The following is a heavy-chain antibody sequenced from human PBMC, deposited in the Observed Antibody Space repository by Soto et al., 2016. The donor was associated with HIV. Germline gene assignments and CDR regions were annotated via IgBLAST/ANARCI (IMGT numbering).Heavy chain of an antibody. CDR1: GFTFSNAW. Sequence: DVHLVESGGGLVKPGGSLRLSCAASGFTFSNAWMSWIRQAPGKGLEWLGRARSKPDGGTTDYAASVKDRFTISRDDSKNTLNLQMNSLKTEDTAVYYCTTDRIPNHYDSSGYFSYWGQGTLVTVSS. CDR3: TTDRIPNHYDSSGYFSY. CDR2: ARSKPDGGTT. J-gene: IGHJ4*02. D-gene: IGHD3-22*01. V-gene: IGHV3-15*01.